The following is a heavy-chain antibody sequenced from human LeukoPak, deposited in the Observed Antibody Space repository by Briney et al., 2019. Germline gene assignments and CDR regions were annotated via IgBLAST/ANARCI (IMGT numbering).Heavy chain of an antibody. CDR1: GFTFSVYW. Sequence: GGSLRLSCAASGFTFSVYWMHWVRQAPWKGLVWVSLIKSDGSSAMYADSVKGRFSISRDNAKNTLYLQMNSLRAEDTAVYFCARELASAAFDYWGQGTPVTVSS. J-gene: IGHJ4*02. V-gene: IGHV3-74*03. D-gene: IGHD5-12*01. CDR3: ARELASAAFDY. CDR2: IKSDGSSA.